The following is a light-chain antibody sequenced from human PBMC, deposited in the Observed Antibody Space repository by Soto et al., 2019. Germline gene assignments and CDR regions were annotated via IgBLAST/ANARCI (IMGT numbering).Light chain of an antibody. J-gene: IGKJ4*01. Sequence: EIVLTQSPATLSLSQGESGTLSCRASRSVSSFLAWYQQKPGQAPRLLIYDASNRATGIPAKFSGSGSGTDFTLTISNLEPEDFAVYYCQQRYNWPLTFGGGTKVDIK. CDR1: RSVSSF. V-gene: IGKV3-11*01. CDR3: QQRYNWPLT. CDR2: DAS.